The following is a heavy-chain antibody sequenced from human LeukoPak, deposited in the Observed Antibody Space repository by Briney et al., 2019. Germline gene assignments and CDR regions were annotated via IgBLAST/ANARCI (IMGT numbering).Heavy chain of an antibody. Sequence: GRSLRLSCAASRFTFTSYAMDWVSQAPGKGLEWVAVISYDGSNKYYADSVKGRFTISRDNSKNTLYLQMNSLRAEDTAVYYCATGPRITMIVVVKGEAFDIWGQGTMVTVSS. CDR3: ATGPRITMIVVVKGEAFDI. CDR1: RFTFTSYA. J-gene: IGHJ3*02. D-gene: IGHD3-22*01. V-gene: IGHV3-30-3*01. CDR2: ISYDGSNK.